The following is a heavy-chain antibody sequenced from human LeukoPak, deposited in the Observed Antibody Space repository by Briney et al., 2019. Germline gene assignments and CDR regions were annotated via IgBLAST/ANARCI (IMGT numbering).Heavy chain of an antibody. V-gene: IGHV3-30*02. J-gene: IGHJ5*02. CDR3: AKDVVRGSGRINWFDP. CDR2: IRYDGSIK. D-gene: IGHD3-10*01. Sequence: GGSLRLSCAASGFTFSNYGMHWVRQAPGKGLEWVAFIRYDGSIKYHADTVRGRFTISRDTSKNMLYLQMNSLRVEDTAVYYCAKDVVRGSGRINWFDPWGQGTLVTVSS. CDR1: GFTFSNYG.